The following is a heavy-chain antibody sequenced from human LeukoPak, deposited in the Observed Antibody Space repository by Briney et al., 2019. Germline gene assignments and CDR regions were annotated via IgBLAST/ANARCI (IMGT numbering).Heavy chain of an antibody. CDR3: AREIFLDN. CDR1: GFTFSFYW. CDR2: IKQDGSEK. V-gene: IGHV3-7*05. D-gene: IGHD3-3*01. J-gene: IGHJ4*02. Sequence: GASLKLSCEASGFTFSFYWMTWVRQAPGKGLEWVANIKQDGSEKYYVESVKGRFTISRDNAKKPLYLQMNSLSAEDTAMYYCAREIFLDNWGQGTLVTVSS.